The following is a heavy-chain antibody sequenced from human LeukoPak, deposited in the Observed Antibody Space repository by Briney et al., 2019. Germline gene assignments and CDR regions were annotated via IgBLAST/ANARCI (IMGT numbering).Heavy chain of an antibody. D-gene: IGHD3-10*01. J-gene: IGHJ4*02. Sequence: GGSLRLSCAASGFTFSSYEMNWVRQAPGKGLEWVSAISGSGGSTYYADSAKGRFTISRDNSKNTLYLQMNSLRAEDTAVYYCAKDRRAGSYDYWGQGTLVTVSS. CDR3: AKDRRAGSYDY. CDR1: GFTFSSYE. V-gene: IGHV3-23*01. CDR2: ISGSGGST.